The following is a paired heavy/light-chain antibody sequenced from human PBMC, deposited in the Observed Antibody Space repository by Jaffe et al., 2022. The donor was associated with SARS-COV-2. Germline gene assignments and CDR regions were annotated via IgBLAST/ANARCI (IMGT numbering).Heavy chain of an antibody. Sequence: QVQLQESGPGLVKPSQTLSLTCNVSGGSISSGTYYWSWIRQPAGKGLEWIGRIYTSGSTDYNPSLKSRVIISLDTSQNQFSLKLSSVSAADTAIYYCARDLGSGIYYYYYYGMDVWGQGTTVTVSS. J-gene: IGHJ6*02. CDR3: ARDLGSGIYYYYYYGMDV. CDR2: IYTSGST. V-gene: IGHV4-61*02. D-gene: IGHD1-26*01. CDR1: GGSISSGTYY.
Light chain of an antibody. CDR2: AAS. CDR1: QDISSW. CDR3: QQANTFPYT. V-gene: IGKV1-12*01. J-gene: IGKJ2*01. Sequence: DIQMTQSPSSVSASVGDRVTITCRASQDISSWLAWYQQKPGKAPKLLIYAASSLQSGVPSRFSGSGSGTDFTLTINSLQPEDFATYYCQQANTFPYTFGQGTKLQIK.